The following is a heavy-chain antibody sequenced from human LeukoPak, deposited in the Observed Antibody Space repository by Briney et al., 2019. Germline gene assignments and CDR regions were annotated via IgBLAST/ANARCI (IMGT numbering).Heavy chain of an antibody. D-gene: IGHD2-21*01. CDR1: GFSFSIYG. V-gene: IGHV3-30*02. CDR3: AKDIAPPYCGGDCFSE. Sequence: TGGSLRLSCAASGFSFSIYGIHWVRQAPGKGLEWVAFIGNGGSNNYADSVKGRFTISRDNSKNTAHLQMNSLRPEDTAVYYCAKDIAPPYCGGDCFSEWGQGTLVTVSS. J-gene: IGHJ4*02. CDR2: IGNGGSN.